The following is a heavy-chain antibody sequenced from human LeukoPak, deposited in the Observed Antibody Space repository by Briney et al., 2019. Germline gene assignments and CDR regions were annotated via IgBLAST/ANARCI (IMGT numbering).Heavy chain of an antibody. J-gene: IGHJ4*02. CDR2: SNSDGSST. Sequence: GESLKISCAASAFTFSTNPMAWDRQAPGKVLVWVSRSNSDGSSTSYADSVKGRFTISRDNAKNTLYLQMNNLRAEDTAVYYCARGFASSRHFDYWGQGTLVTVSS. CDR1: AFTFSTNP. V-gene: IGHV3-74*01. D-gene: IGHD6-13*01. CDR3: ARGFASSRHFDY.